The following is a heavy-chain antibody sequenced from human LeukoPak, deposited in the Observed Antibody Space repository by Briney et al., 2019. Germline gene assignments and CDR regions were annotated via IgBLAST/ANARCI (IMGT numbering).Heavy chain of an antibody. J-gene: IGHJ6*02. V-gene: IGHV1-69*13. CDR1: GGTFSSYA. CDR3: ASVYNYGMDV. Sequence: SVKASCKASGGTFSSYAISWVRQAPGQGLEWMGGIIPIFGTANYAQKFQGRVTITADESTSTAYMELSSLRSEDTAVYYCASVYNYGMDVWGQGTTVIVSS. CDR2: IIPIFGTA.